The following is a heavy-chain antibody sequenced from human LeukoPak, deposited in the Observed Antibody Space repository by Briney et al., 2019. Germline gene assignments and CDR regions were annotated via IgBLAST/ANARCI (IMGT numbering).Heavy chain of an antibody. D-gene: IGHD2-15*01. CDR3: ARSDLAASDYYYYYGMDV. CDR2: ISAYNGNT. J-gene: IGHJ6*02. V-gene: IGHV1-18*01. Sequence: GASVKVSCKASGYTFTSYGISWVRQAPGQGLEWMGWISAYNGNTNYAQKLQGRVTMTTDTSTSTAYMELRSLRYDDTAVYYCARSDLAASDYYYYYGMDVWGQGTTVTVSS. CDR1: GYTFTSYG.